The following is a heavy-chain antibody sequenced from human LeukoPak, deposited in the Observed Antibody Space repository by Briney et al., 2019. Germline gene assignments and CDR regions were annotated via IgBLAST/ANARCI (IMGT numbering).Heavy chain of an antibody. V-gene: IGHV4-38-2*01. CDR2: IYHSGST. CDR1: GYSISSGYY. CDR3: ARRRFWSGSSYFDY. J-gene: IGHJ4*02. Sequence: SETLSLTCAVSGYSISSGYYWGWLRQPPGKGLEWIGGIYHSGSTYYNPSLKSRVTISVDTSKNQFSLKLSSVTAADTAVYYCARRRFWSGSSYFDYWGQGTLVTVSS. D-gene: IGHD3-3*01.